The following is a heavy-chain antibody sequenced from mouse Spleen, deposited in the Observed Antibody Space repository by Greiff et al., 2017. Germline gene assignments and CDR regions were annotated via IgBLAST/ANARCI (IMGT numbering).Heavy chain of an antibody. CDR1: GYTFTSYW. Sequence: QVHVKQPGAELVKPGASVKMSCKASGYTFTSYWITWVKQRPGQGLEWIGDIYPGSGSTNYNEKFKSKATLTVDTSSSTAYMQLSSLTSEDSAVYYCASGYGSSSWFAYWGQGTLVTVSA. CDR3: ASGYGSSSWFAY. V-gene: IGHV1-55*01. CDR2: IYPGSGST. D-gene: IGHD1-1*01. J-gene: IGHJ3*01.